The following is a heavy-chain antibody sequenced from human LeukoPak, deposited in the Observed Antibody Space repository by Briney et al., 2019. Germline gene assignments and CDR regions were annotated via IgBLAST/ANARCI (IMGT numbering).Heavy chain of an antibody. Sequence: GGSLRLSCAASGFTVSSNYMSWVRQAPGKGLEWVSVIYSGGSTYYADSVKGRFTISRDNSKNTLYLQMNSLRAEDTAVYYCARVQTVTNSYGMDVWGQGTTVTVSS. CDR2: IYSGGST. D-gene: IGHD4-17*01. V-gene: IGHV3-66*01. CDR1: GFTVSSNY. J-gene: IGHJ6*02. CDR3: ARVQTVTNSYGMDV.